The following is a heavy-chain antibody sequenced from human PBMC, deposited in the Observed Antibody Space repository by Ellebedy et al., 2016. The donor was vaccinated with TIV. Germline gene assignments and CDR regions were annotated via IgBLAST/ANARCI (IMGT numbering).Heavy chain of an antibody. CDR2: VNHSGST. J-gene: IGHJ5*02. Sequence: MPSETLSLTCAVYGGSFSGYYWSWIRQPPGKGLEWIGEVNHSGSTNYNPSLKSRVTISLDTSKNRFSLKLTSVTAADTAVYYCASRESTVTTGASMGFDPWGQGTLVTVSS. D-gene: IGHD4-17*01. CDR3: ASRESTVTTGASMGFDP. CDR1: GGSFSGYY. V-gene: IGHV4-34*01.